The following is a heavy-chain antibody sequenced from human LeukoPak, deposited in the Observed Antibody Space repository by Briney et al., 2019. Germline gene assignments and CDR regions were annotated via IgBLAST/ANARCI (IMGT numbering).Heavy chain of an antibody. CDR1: GVTFSRSV. V-gene: IGHV3-23*01. J-gene: IGHJ4*02. CDR2: IGGSGGTT. Sequence: PGGSLRLSCAASGVTFSRSVMSWVRQAPGKGLEWVSGIGGSGGTTYYADSVKGQFTISRDNSKNTLYLQMNSLRAEGTAVYYCAKVIPDILTGYVPNWGQGTLVTVSS. CDR3: AKVIPDILTGYVPN. D-gene: IGHD3-9*01.